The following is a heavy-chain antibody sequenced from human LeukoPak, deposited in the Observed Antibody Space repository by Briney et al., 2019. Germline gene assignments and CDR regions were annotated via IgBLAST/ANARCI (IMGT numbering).Heavy chain of an antibody. D-gene: IGHD6-13*01. Sequence: SETLSLTCAVSGDSISSSNWWSWVRQPPGKGLEWIGEIYHSGSTNYNPSLKSRVTISVDKSKNQFSLKLTSVTAADTAVYYFATIAAAGKFQHWGQGTLVTVSS. J-gene: IGHJ1*01. V-gene: IGHV4-4*02. CDR1: GDSISSSNW. CDR2: IYHSGST. CDR3: ATIAAAGKFQH.